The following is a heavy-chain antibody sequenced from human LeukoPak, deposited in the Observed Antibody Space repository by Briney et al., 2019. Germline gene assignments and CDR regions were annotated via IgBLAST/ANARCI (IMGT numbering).Heavy chain of an antibody. CDR3: ARRGGSGRSFDY. J-gene: IGHJ4*02. Sequence: PSETLSLTCTVSGASVSSGGYYWSWIRQPPGKGLEWIGYIYYSGSTNYSPSLKSRVTISVDTSKNQFSLKVNSVTAADTAIYYCARRGGSGRSFDYWGQGTLVTVSS. V-gene: IGHV4-61*08. CDR2: IYYSGST. D-gene: IGHD3-10*01. CDR1: GASVSSGGYY.